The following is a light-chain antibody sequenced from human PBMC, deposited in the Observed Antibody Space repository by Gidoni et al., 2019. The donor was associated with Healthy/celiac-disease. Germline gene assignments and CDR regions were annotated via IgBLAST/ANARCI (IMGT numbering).Light chain of an antibody. CDR3: QQRSNWPLT. CDR2: DAS. CDR1: QSVSSY. V-gene: IGKV3-11*01. J-gene: IGKJ4*01. Sequence: EIVLTQSPATLSLSPGERDTLSCRASQSVSSYLAWYQQKPGQAPRLLIYDASNRATGIPARFSGSGSGTDFTLPIRSLEPEDFAVYYCQQRSNWPLTFGGGTKVEIQ.